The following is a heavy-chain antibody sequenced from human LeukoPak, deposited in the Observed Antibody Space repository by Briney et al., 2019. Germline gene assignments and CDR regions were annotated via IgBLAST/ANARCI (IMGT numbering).Heavy chain of an antibody. D-gene: IGHD1-1*01. CDR3: AKVGYRRSVQAPFDY. CDR2: ISWDGGST. CDR1: GFTFDDYA. V-gene: IGHV3-43D*03. J-gene: IGHJ4*02. Sequence: GGSLRLSCAASGFTFDDYAMHWVRQAPGKGLEWVSLISWDGGSTYYADSVKGRFTISRDNSKNSLYLQMNSLRAEDTALYYCAKVGYRRSVQAPFDYWGQGTLVTVSS.